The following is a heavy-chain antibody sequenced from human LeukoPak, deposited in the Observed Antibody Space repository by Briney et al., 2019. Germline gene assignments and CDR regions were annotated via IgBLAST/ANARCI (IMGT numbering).Heavy chain of an antibody. CDR3: AREDMWAFDM. CDR1: GFIFSHYW. V-gene: IGHV3-7*01. D-gene: IGHD2-15*01. J-gene: IGHJ3*02. CDR2: IKPDGSEK. Sequence: GGSLRLSCAASGFIFSHYWMGWVRQAPGKGLEWVANIKPDGSEKYYVDSVKGRFTISRDNAKNSLYLLMDSLRAEDTAVYYCAREDMWAFDMWGQGTMVTVSS.